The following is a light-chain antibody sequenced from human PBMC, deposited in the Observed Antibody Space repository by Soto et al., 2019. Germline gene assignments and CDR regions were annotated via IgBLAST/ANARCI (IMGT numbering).Light chain of an antibody. Sequence: EIVLTQSPATLSLSPGERATLSCSASQSVSSYLAWYQQKPGQAPRLLIYDASNRATGIPARFSGSGPGTDFTLTISSLEPEDFAVYYCQQRSNCLFGGGTKVEIK. CDR1: QSVSSY. CDR2: DAS. CDR3: QQRSNCL. J-gene: IGKJ4*01. V-gene: IGKV3D-11*02.